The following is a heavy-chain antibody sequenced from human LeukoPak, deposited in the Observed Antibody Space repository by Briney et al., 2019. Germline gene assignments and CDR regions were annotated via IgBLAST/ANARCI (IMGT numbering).Heavy chain of an antibody. CDR2: ISSSSSYI. Sequence: GGSLRLSCAASGFTFSSYSMNWVRQAPGKGLEWVSSISSSSSYIYYADSVRGRFTISRDNAKNSLYLQMNSLRAEDTAVYYCATLYDFWSGYLVGAFDYWGQGTLVTVSS. V-gene: IGHV3-21*01. CDR3: ATLYDFWSGYLVGAFDY. CDR1: GFTFSSYS. J-gene: IGHJ4*02. D-gene: IGHD3-3*01.